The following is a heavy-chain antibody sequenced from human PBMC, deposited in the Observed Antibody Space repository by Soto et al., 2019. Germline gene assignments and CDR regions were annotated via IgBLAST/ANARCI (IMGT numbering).Heavy chain of an antibody. CDR1: ALKFIGQA. V-gene: IGHV3-23*01. J-gene: IGHJ4*02. CDR3: PKESGSYFDY. Sequence: PLRSLRVSRAASALKFIGQAMRLIRQASGKGLGCSSANSGSGGSKYYAGCVRGRFTIPRENSQHTLYLQMSSLRAEDSAVYCCPKESGSYFDYWGQGNLVTVAS. CDR2: NSGSGGSK.